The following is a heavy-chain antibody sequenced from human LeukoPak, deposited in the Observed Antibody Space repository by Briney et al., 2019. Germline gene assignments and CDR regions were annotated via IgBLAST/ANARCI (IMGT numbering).Heavy chain of an antibody. J-gene: IGHJ4*02. Sequence: PGGSLRLSCAASGFTFTNYPIHWVRQAPGKGLEWVTVISYDGSTKYYADSVKGRFTISRDNSKNTLYLQMNSLRAEDTAVYYCAREKPNYGSGSYDYWGQGTLVTVSS. CDR1: GFTFTNYP. CDR2: ISYDGSTK. V-gene: IGHV3-30*04. D-gene: IGHD3-10*01. CDR3: AREKPNYGSGSYDY.